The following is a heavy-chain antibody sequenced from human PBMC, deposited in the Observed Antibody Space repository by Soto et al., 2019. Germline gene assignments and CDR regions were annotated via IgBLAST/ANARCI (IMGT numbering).Heavy chain of an antibody. CDR3: ARGSGKSSGWGHYYYYGMDV. CDR2: INHGGST. V-gene: IGHV4-34*01. D-gene: IGHD6-19*01. Sequence: NPSETLSLTCAVYGGSFSGYYWRWIRQPPGKGLEWIGEINHGGSTNYNPSLKSRVTISVDTSKNQFSLKLSSVTAADTAVYYCARGSGKSSGWGHYYYYGMDVWGQGTTVTVSS. J-gene: IGHJ6*02. CDR1: GGSFSGYY.